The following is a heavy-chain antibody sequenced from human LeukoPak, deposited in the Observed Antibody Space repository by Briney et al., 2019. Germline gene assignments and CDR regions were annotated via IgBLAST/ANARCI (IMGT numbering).Heavy chain of an antibody. J-gene: IGHJ3*02. V-gene: IGHV3-53*01. CDR3: AREPGIAADDAFDI. Sequence: GGSLRLSCAASGFTVSSNYMSWVRQAPGKGLEWVSVIYSGGSTYYADSVKGRFTISRDNSKNTLYLQMNSLRAEDAAVYYCAREPGIAADDAFDIWGQGTMVTVSS. CDR1: GFTVSSNY. CDR2: IYSGGST. D-gene: IGHD6-25*01.